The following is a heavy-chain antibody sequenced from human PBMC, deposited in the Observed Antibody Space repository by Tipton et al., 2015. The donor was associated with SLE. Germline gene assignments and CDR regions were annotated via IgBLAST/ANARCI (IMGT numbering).Heavy chain of an antibody. CDR1: GGSFSGYY. D-gene: IGHD4-17*01. J-gene: IGHJ3*02. CDR3: ARGHTTVSYDAFDI. Sequence: TLSLTCAVYGGSFSGYYWSWIRQPPGKGLEWIGEINHSGSTKYNPSLKSRVTISVDTSKNQSSLKLSSVTAADTAVYYCARGHTTVSYDAFDIWGQGTMVTVSS. CDR2: INHSGST. V-gene: IGHV4-34*01.